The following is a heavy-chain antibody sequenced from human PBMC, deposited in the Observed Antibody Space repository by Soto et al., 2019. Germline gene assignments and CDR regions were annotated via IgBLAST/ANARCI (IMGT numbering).Heavy chain of an antibody. J-gene: IGHJ4*02. CDR1: GGSISSSSYY. CDR2: IYYSGSN. CDR3: ATPRYDYIWGRDR. V-gene: IGHV4-39*01. D-gene: IGHD3-16*02. Sequence: QLQLQESGPGLVKPSETLSLTCTVSGGSISSSSYYWGWIRQPPGKGLEWIGSIYYSGSNYYNPSLNSRVTISVDTSKNQFSLKLSSVTAADTAVYYCATPRYDYIWGRDRWGQGTLVTVSS.